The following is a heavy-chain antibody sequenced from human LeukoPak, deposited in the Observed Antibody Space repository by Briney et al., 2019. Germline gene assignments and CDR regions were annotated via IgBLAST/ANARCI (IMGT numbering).Heavy chain of an antibody. CDR2: ISPYNGNT. Sequence: GASVKVSCKASGYMFTSYAISWVRQAPGQGLEWMGWISPYNGNTNYAQKLQGRVTMTTDTSTTTAYMELRSLRSHDTAIYYCARHPYYDSRGYYVYWGQGTLVTVSS. CDR1: GYMFTSYA. V-gene: IGHV1-18*01. CDR3: ARHPYYDSRGYYVY. J-gene: IGHJ4*02. D-gene: IGHD3-22*01.